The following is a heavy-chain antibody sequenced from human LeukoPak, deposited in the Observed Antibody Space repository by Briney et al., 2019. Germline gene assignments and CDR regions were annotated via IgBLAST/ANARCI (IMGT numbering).Heavy chain of an antibody. CDR2: ISGSGGST. J-gene: IGHJ6*04. D-gene: IGHD3-10*02. CDR3: AELGITMIGGV. CDR1: GFTFSSYG. V-gene: IGHV3-23*01. Sequence: GGSLRLSCAAPGFTFSSYGMSWVRQAPGKGLEWVSAISGSGGSTYYADSVKGRFTISRDNAKNSLYLQMNSLRAEDTAVYYCAELGITMIGGVWGKGTTVTISS.